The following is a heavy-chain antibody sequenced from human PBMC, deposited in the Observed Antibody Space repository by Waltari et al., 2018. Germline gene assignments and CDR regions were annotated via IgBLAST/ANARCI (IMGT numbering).Heavy chain of an antibody. CDR2: ISWNSGSI. CDR3: AKDIGVAEYYFDY. D-gene: IGHD2-21*01. Sequence: EVQLVESGGGLVQPDRSLRLSCAASGFTFDDYAMHWVRQAPGKGLEWVSGISWNSGSIGYADSVKGRFTISRDNAKNSLYLQMNSLRAEDTALYYCAKDIGVAEYYFDYWGQGTLVTVSS. J-gene: IGHJ4*02. V-gene: IGHV3-9*01. CDR1: GFTFDDYA.